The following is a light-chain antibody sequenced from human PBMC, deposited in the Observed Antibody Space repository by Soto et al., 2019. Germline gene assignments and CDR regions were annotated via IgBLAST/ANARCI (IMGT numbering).Light chain of an antibody. CDR3: QQCSNWPLT. CDR2: DAS. V-gene: IGKV3-11*01. Sequence: EIVLTQSPATLSLSPGERATLSCRASQSVSSCLAWYQQKPGQAPRLLIYDASNRGTGIPARFSGSGSWTDYTLPVSNVESEDFAVDYCQQCSNWPLTFGGGTKVDIK. CDR1: QSVSSC. J-gene: IGKJ4*02.